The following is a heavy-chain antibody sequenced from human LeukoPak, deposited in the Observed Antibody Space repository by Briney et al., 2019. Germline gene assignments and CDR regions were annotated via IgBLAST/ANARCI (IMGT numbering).Heavy chain of an antibody. CDR1: GGTFSSYA. D-gene: IGHD2-2*01. J-gene: IGHJ4*02. CDR3: ARGYCSSTSCYDY. V-gene: IGHV1-69*05. CDR2: IIPIFGTA. Sequence: ASVKVSCKASGGTFSSYAISWVRQAPGQGLEWMGGIIPIFGTANYAQKFQGRVTITTDESTSTAYMELSSLRSEDTAVYYCARGYCSSTSCYDYWGQGTLVTVSS.